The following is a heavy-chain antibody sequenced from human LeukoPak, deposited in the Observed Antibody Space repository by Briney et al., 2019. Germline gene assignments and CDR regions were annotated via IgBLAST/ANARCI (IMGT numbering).Heavy chain of an antibody. V-gene: IGHV3-66*01. CDR2: IYSGGST. J-gene: IGHJ4*02. CDR1: GFTVSSNY. Sequence: GGSLRLSCAASGFTVSSNYMSWVRQAPGKGLEWVSVIYSGGSTYYADSVKGRFTISRDNSKNTLYLQMNSLRAEDTAVYYCARDWGHYGSGSYAFDYWGQGTLVTVPS. D-gene: IGHD3-10*01. CDR3: ARDWGHYGSGSYAFDY.